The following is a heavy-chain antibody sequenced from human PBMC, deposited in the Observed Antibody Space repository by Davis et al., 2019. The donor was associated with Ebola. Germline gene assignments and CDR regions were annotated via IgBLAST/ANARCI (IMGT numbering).Heavy chain of an antibody. Sequence: PGGSLRLSCAASGFTFSSYAMSWVRQAPGKGLEWVSVISGSGGSTYYADSVKGRFTISRDNSKNTLILQMNSLRAEDTAVYYCAKVNWPVVGVGVTGWGQGTLVTVSS. CDR1: GFTFSSYA. D-gene: IGHD2-15*01. CDR2: ISGSGGST. V-gene: IGHV3-23*01. CDR3: AKVNWPVVGVGVTG. J-gene: IGHJ4*02.